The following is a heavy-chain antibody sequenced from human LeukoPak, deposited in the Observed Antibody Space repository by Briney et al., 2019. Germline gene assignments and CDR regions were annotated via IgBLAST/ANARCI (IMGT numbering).Heavy chain of an antibody. J-gene: IGHJ4*02. D-gene: IGHD5-12*01. V-gene: IGHV3-30*02. CDR3: ARGPPLRWGGFDY. CDR2: IRYDGSNK. Sequence: PGGSLRLSCAASGFTFSSYGMHWVRQAPGKGLEWVAFIRYDGSNKYYADSVKGRFTISRENSKNTLYLQMNSLRAEDTALYYCARGPPLRWGGFDYWGQGILVTVSS. CDR1: GFTFSSYG.